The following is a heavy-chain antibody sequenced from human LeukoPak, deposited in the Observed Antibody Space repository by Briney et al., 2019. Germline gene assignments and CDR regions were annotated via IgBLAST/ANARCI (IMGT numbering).Heavy chain of an antibody. J-gene: IGHJ4*02. CDR3: AKDSYSSTWYVIHF. V-gene: IGHV3-30*18. CDR2: TSSDGGNK. Sequence: GGSLRLSCAASGFSFSSYGMHWVRQAPGKGLEWVAVTSSDGGNKYYTDSVKGRFTISRDNSKNTLYLQMNSLRAEDTAVYYCAKDSYSSTWYVIHFWGQGTLVTVSS. CDR1: GFSFSSYG. D-gene: IGHD6-13*01.